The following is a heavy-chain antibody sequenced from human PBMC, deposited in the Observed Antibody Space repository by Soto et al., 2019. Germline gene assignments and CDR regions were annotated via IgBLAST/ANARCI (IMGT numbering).Heavy chain of an antibody. Sequence: QVQLEESGGGVVQPGRSLRLSCAVSGYTFKNYGMHWVRQAPGKGLEWVAVIVYDGSYKYYADSVQGRFTISRDNSKNRLYMQMNSLRAEDTAVYYCAKDAYYYDSGGDFEGGYFDYWGQGTLVTVSS. CDR1: GYTFKNYG. V-gene: IGHV3-30*18. CDR2: IVYDGSYK. D-gene: IGHD3-22*01. J-gene: IGHJ4*02. CDR3: AKDAYYYDSGGDFEGGYFDY.